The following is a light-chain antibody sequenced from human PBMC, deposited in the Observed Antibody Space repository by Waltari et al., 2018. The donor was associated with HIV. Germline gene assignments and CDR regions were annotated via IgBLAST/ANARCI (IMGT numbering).Light chain of an antibody. J-gene: IGKJ2*01. V-gene: IGKV3D-20*02. CDR1: QSVSSSY. Sequence: EIVLTQSPGTLSLSPGERATLSCRASQSVSSSYLAWYQQKPGQAPRLRSYGASSRATVIPDRFSGSGSGTDFTLTISRLEPEDFAVYYCQQRSNWPSFGQGTKLEIK. CDR3: QQRSNWPS. CDR2: GAS.